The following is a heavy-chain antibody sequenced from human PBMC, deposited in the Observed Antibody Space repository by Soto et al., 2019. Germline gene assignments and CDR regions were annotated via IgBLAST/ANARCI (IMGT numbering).Heavy chain of an antibody. Sequence: VASVKVSCKASGYTFTSYGISWVRQAPGQGLEWMGWISAYNGNTNYAQKLQGRVTMTTDTSTSTAYMELRSLRSDDTAVYYCAREVREWLSVGFANQYYYYGMDVWGQGTTVTVSS. J-gene: IGHJ6*02. CDR3: AREVREWLSVGFANQYYYYGMDV. CDR2: ISAYNGNT. CDR1: GYTFTSYG. V-gene: IGHV1-18*01. D-gene: IGHD3-3*01.